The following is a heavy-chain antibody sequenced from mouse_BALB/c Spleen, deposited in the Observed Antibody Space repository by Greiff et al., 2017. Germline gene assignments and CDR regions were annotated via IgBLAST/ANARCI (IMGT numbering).Heavy chain of an antibody. V-gene: IGHV1-14*01. CDR3: ARCPGVWYFDV. CDR2: INPYNDCT. Sequence: EVQLQQSGPELVKPGASVKMSCKASGYTFTSYVMHWVKQKPGQGLEWIGYINPYNDCTKYNEKFKGKATLTSDKSSSTAYMELSSLTSEDSAVYYCARCPGVWYFDVWGAGTTVTVSS. J-gene: IGHJ1*01. CDR1: GYTFTSYV.